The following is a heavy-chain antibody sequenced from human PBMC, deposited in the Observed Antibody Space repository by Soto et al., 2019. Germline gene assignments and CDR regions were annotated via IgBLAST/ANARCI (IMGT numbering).Heavy chain of an antibody. J-gene: IGHJ4*02. V-gene: IGHV3-74*01. CDR2: IIGSGTTT. CDR3: ARAGLSRGYYPFDY. Sequence: GGSLRLSCAASGFRFSGYWMFWVRQVPGKGLEWISVIIGSGTTTYYADSVKGRFTISRDNAKNTLYLQMTSLRAEDTAVYYCARAGLSRGYYPFDYWGQGTLVTVSS. D-gene: IGHD3-22*01. CDR1: GFRFSGYW.